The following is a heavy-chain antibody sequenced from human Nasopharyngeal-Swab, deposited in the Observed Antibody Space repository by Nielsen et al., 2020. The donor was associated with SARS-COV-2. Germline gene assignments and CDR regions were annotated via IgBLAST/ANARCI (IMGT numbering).Heavy chain of an antibody. V-gene: IGHV3-53*01. CDR2: IHSDGNT. J-gene: IGHJ3*02. CDR1: GIAVSSSY. Sequence: GESLKISCAPSGIAVSSSYMSWVRQAPGKGLEWVSTIHSDGNTYYADSVRGRFSSSRDNSRNTVSLQMSSLRVEDTAVYYCARESVVTGMDDATDIWGQGTMVAVSS. CDR3: ARESVVTGMDDATDI. D-gene: IGHD2-21*02.